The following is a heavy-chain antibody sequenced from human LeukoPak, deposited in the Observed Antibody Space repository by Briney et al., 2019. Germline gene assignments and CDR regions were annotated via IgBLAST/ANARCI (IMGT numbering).Heavy chain of an antibody. CDR2: IYYSGST. V-gene: IGHV4-39*07. J-gene: IGHJ4*02. D-gene: IGHD5-18*01. Sequence: SETLSLTCTVSGGSISSSSYYWGWIRQPPGKGLEWIGSIYYSGSTYYNPSLKSRVTISVDTSKNQFSLKLSSVTAADTAVYYCARVPRGYSYGYRYYFDYWGQGTLVTVSP. CDR1: GGSISSSSYY. CDR3: ARVPRGYSYGYRYYFDY.